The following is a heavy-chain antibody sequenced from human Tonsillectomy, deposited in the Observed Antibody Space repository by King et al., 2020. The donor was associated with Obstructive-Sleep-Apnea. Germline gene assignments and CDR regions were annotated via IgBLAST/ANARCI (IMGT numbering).Heavy chain of an antibody. CDR2: IYYSGST. J-gene: IGHJ4*02. CDR3: ARLITDILTGFDCDY. Sequence: VQLQESGPGLVKPSETLSLTCTVSGGSISSYYWSCIRQPPGKGLEWIGYIYYSGSTNYNPSLKSRVTISVDTSKNQFSLKLSSVTAADTAVYYCARLITDILTGFDCDYWGQGTLVTVSS. CDR1: GGSISSYY. D-gene: IGHD3-9*01. V-gene: IGHV4-59*01.